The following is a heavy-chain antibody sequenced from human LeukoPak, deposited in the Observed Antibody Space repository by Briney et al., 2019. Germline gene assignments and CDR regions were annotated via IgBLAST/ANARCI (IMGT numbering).Heavy chain of an antibody. Sequence: GGSLRLSCAASGFTFSRYAMHWVRQAPGKGLEYVSAISSNGGSTYYANSVKGRFTISRDNSKNTLYLQMGSLRAEDMAVYYCARVTNSSGWYYYYYHYMDVWGTGTTVTVSS. J-gene: IGHJ6*03. CDR2: ISSNGGST. CDR3: ARVTNSSGWYYYYYHYMDV. D-gene: IGHD6-19*01. V-gene: IGHV3-64*01. CDR1: GFTFSRYA.